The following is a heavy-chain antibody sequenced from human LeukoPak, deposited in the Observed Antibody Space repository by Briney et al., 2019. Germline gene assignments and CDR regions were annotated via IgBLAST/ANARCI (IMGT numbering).Heavy chain of an antibody. CDR1: GYTFTRYA. V-gene: IGHV7-4-1*02. J-gene: IGHJ4*02. CDR2: INTNTGNP. Sequence: ASAKVSCKASGYTFTRYAMIWVRQAPGQGLEWMGWINTNTGNPTYAQGFTGRFVFSLDTSVTTAYLQISSLKAEDTAVYYCARRSFYGSGSYYDDYWGQGTLVTVSS. D-gene: IGHD3-10*01. CDR3: ARRSFYGSGSYYDDY.